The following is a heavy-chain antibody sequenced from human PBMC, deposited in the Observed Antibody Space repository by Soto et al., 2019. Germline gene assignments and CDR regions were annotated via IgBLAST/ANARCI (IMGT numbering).Heavy chain of an antibody. CDR3: TTVLNPWSPDWWFDP. V-gene: IGHV3-15*01. D-gene: IGHD3-9*01. CDR1: GFTFSNAW. CDR2: IKSKTDGGTT. J-gene: IGHJ5*02. Sequence: PGGSLRLSCAASGFTFSNAWMSWVRQAPGKGLEWVGRIKSKTDGGTTDYAAPVKGRFTISRDDSKNTLYLQMNSLKTEDTAVYYCTTVLNPWSPDWWFDPWGQGTLVTVSS.